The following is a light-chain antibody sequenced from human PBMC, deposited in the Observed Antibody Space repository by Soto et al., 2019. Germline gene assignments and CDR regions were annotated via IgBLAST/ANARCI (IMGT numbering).Light chain of an antibody. CDR3: LQHDTYPFT. J-gene: IGKJ3*01. CDR1: QGINNL. CDR2: AAS. V-gene: IGKV1-17*01. Sequence: DIQMTQSPSSLSASVGDRVTITCRASQGINNLLRWYQQGPGKAPKRLIYAASNLEGGVPSRFCGSGSGTELTLTISSLQPEDFATYYCLQHDTYPFTFGPGTKVDVK.